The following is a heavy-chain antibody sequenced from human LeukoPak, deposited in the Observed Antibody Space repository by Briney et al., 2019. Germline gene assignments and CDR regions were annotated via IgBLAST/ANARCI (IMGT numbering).Heavy chain of an antibody. CDR2: ISWNSGSI. V-gene: IGHV3-9*01. Sequence: GGSLRLSCAASGFTFDDYAMDWVRQAPGKGLEWVSSISWNSGSIGYADSVKGRFTISRDNAKNSLYLQMNSLRAEDTALYYCAKDMGDSSLYYFDYWGQGTLVTVSS. CDR3: AKDMGDSSLYYFDY. D-gene: IGHD3-22*01. J-gene: IGHJ4*02. CDR1: GFTFDDYA.